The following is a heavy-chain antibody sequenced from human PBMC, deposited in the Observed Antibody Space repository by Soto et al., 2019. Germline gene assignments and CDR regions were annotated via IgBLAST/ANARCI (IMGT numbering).Heavy chain of an antibody. CDR3: ARGGSGYVWFNEF. CDR2: IIPIFGTA. Sequence: QEQLVQSGAEVKKPGSSVKVSCKASGGIFSSYAISWVRQAPGQGLEWMGGIIPIFGTANYAQKFQGRVTITADESTNTAYMDLSSLKSEDTAIYYVARGGSGYVWFNEFWGQGTLVTVSS. V-gene: IGHV1-69*01. CDR1: GGIFSSYA. D-gene: IGHD3-22*01. J-gene: IGHJ4*02.